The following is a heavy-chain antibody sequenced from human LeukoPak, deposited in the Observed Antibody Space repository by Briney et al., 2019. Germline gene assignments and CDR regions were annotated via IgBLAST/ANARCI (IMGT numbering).Heavy chain of an antibody. CDR2: IYHSGST. Sequence: SGTLSLTCAVSGGSISSSNWWSWVRQPPGKGLEWIGEIYHSGSTNYNPSLKSRVTISVDKSKNQVSLKLSPVTAADMAVYYCVCRAASYYFDYWGQGTLVTVSS. CDR1: GGSISSSNW. J-gene: IGHJ4*02. V-gene: IGHV4-4*02. D-gene: IGHD6-13*01. CDR3: VCRAASYYFDY.